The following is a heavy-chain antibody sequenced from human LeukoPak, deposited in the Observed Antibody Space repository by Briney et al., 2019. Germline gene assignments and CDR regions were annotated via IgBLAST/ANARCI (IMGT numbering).Heavy chain of an antibody. Sequence: PGGSLRLSCAASGFPFNAYWMTWVRQAPGKGLEWVANIRQDGDTKYYVDSVKGRFTISRDNAMNSLYLQMNSLRAEDTAEYYCAREVVSIPSYFESWGQGTRVTVSS. J-gene: IGHJ4*02. CDR2: IRQDGDTK. V-gene: IGHV3-7*03. CDR3: AREVVSIPSYFES. CDR1: GFPFNAYW. D-gene: IGHD2-15*01.